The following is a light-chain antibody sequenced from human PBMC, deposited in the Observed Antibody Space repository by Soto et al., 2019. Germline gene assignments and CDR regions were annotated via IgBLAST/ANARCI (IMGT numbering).Light chain of an antibody. CDR3: QQYGSSRT. J-gene: IGKJ1*01. CDR2: GAS. CDR1: QSVSSSY. Sequence: ELVLTQSPGTLSLSPGERATLSCRASQSVSSSYLAWYQQKPGQAPRLLIYGASSRATGIPDRFSGSGSGTDFTLTISRLEPEDFAVYDCQQYGSSRTFGQGTKVDIK. V-gene: IGKV3-20*01.